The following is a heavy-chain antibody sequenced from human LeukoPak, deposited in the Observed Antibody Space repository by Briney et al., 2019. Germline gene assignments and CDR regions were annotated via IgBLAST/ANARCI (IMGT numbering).Heavy chain of an antibody. V-gene: IGHV1-2*02. Sequence: ASVKVSCKASGYTFTGYYMHWVRQAPGQGLEWMGWINPNSGGTNYAQEFQGRVTMTRDTSISTAYMELSRLRSDGTAVYYCARAPTVTTGDYWGQGTLVTVSS. CDR2: INPNSGGT. CDR1: GYTFTGYY. D-gene: IGHD4-17*01. CDR3: ARAPTVTTGDY. J-gene: IGHJ4*02.